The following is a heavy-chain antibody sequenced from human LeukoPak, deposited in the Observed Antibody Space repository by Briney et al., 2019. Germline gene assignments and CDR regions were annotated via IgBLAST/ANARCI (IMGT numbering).Heavy chain of an antibody. CDR2: IYYSGST. D-gene: IGHD3-22*01. Sequence: SETLSLTCTVSGGSISSYYWSWIRQPPGKGLEWIGYIYYSGSTNYNPSLKSRVTISVDTSKSQFSLKLSSVTAADTAVYYCARAPPSYYYDSSGYLRPYYYGMDVWGQGTTVTVSS. J-gene: IGHJ6*02. CDR3: ARAPPSYYYDSSGYLRPYYYGMDV. V-gene: IGHV4-59*01. CDR1: GGSISSYY.